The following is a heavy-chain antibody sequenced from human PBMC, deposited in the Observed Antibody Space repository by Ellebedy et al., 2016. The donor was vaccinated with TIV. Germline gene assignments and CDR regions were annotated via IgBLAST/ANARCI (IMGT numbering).Heavy chain of an antibody. V-gene: IGHV5-10-1*01. D-gene: IGHD3-22*01. CDR3: ARHRPPGYYDSTGYSAASLSDY. Sequence: GESLKISCEGSGYIFTSYWISWVRQMPGKGLEWMGRIDPSDSYTNYSPSFQGHVTISADKSISTVYLQWNSLKASDTAMYYCARHRPPGYYDSTGYSAASLSDYWGQGTLVTVSS. J-gene: IGHJ4*02. CDR1: GYIFTSYW. CDR2: IDPSDSYT.